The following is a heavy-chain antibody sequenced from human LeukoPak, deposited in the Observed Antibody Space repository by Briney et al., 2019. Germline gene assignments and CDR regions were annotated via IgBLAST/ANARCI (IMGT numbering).Heavy chain of an antibody. J-gene: IGHJ5*02. CDR1: GFTFSSYA. D-gene: IGHD2-2*01. CDR3: AKDRLSAPIAIRFDP. Sequence: GGSLRLSCAASGFTFSSYAMSWVRQAPGKGLEWVSVISGSGGSTYYPGSVKGRFTVSRDNSKNTLYLQMNSLRAEDTALYYCAKDRLSAPIAIRFDPWGQGTQVT. CDR2: ISGSGGST. V-gene: IGHV3-23*01.